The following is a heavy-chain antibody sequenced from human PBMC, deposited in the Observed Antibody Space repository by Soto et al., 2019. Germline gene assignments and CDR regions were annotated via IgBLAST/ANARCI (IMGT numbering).Heavy chain of an antibody. D-gene: IGHD2-15*01. CDR1: GDSISSGGYY. CDR3: ARGSTVAAILFDY. J-gene: IGHJ4*02. Sequence: QVQLQESGPGLVKPSQTLSLTCTVSGDSISSGGYYWSWIRQHPGKGLEWIGYIYYSGSTYYNPYLKRRVLISVDTAKNQYALKLSSVTAVDTAVYYCARGSTVAAILFDYWGQGTLVTVSS. V-gene: IGHV4-31*03. CDR2: IYYSGST.